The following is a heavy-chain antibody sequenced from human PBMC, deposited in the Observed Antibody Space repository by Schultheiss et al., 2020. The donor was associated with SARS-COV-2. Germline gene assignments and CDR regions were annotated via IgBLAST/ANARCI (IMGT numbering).Heavy chain of an antibody. V-gene: IGHV1-46*01. J-gene: IGHJ4*02. D-gene: IGHD3-16*02. CDR2: INPSGGST. Sequence: ASVKVSCKASGYTFTSYGISWVRQAPGQGLEWMGIINPSGGSTSYAQKFQKRVIITRDMSTSTAYMELRSLRSEDTAVYYCARGGEYVWGSYRYSPAYWGQGTLVTVSS. CDR3: ARGGEYVWGSYRYSPAY. CDR1: GYTFTSYG.